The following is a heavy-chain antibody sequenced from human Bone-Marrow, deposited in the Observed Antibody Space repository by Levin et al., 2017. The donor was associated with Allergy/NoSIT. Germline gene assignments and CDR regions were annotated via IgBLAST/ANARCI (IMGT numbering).Heavy chain of an antibody. CDR1: GYTLTELS. CDR3: ATDTPYKATGYYYYGMDV. D-gene: IGHD5-12*01. V-gene: IGHV1-24*01. Sequence: ASVKVSCKVSGYTLTELSMHWVRQAPGKGLEWMGGFDPEDGETIYAQKFQGRVTMTEDTSTDTAYMELSSLRSEDTAVYYCATDTPYKATGYYYYGMDVWGQGTTVTVSS. J-gene: IGHJ6*02. CDR2: FDPEDGET.